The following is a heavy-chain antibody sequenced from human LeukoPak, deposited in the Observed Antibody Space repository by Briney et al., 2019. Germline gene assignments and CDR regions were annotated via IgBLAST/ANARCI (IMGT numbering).Heavy chain of an antibody. CDR2: ISYSGNT. CDR1: GGSISSDYNY. CDR3: AREWRGHVYNWFDP. J-gene: IGHJ5*02. Sequence: SQTLSLTCTVSGGSISSDYNYWSWIRQHPGKGLEWIGYISYSGNTLYNPSLRSRVTISVDTSKNQFSLKLSSVTAADTAVYYCAREWRGHVYNWFDPWGQGTLVTVSS. V-gene: IGHV4-31*03. D-gene: IGHD3-16*01.